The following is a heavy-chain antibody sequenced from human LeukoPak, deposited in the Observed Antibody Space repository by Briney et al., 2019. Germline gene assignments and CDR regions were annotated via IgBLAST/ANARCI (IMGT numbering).Heavy chain of an antibody. D-gene: IGHD2-15*01. CDR2: IYYSGST. Sequence: SETLSLTCTVSGGSISSSDYYWTWIRQPPGKGLEWIGYIYYSGSTYYNPSLKSRVTISEDTSKNQFSLKLSSVTAADTAVYYCARGYCSGGSCYRYGMDVWGKGTTVTVSS. V-gene: IGHV4-30-4*01. J-gene: IGHJ6*04. CDR1: GGSISSSDYY. CDR3: ARGYCSGGSCYRYGMDV.